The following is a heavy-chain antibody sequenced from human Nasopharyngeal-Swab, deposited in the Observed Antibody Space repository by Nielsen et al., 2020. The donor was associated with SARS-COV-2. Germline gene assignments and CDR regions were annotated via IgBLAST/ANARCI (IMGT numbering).Heavy chain of an antibody. Sequence: PGKGLEWVSLISGDGGSTYYADSVKGRFTISRDNSKNSLYLQMNSLRTEDTALYYCAKDMSDWNDLSPSGWGQGTLVTVSS. CDR2: ISGDGGST. V-gene: IGHV3-43*01. CDR3: AKDMSDWNDLSPSG. D-gene: IGHD1-1*01. J-gene: IGHJ4*02.